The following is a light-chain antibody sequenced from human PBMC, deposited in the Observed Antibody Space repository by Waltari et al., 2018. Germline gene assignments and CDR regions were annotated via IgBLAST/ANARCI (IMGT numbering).Light chain of an antibody. Sequence: QSALTQPASVSGSPGQSITISCTGTSSDVGAYNYVSWYQQHPGRAPKLMIYEVSKRTSWFSNCFSGSKSGNTASLTISGLQAEDEADYYCNSYTSSSTLVFGGGTKLTVL. CDR1: SSDVGAYNY. V-gene: IGLV2-14*01. CDR2: EVS. J-gene: IGLJ2*01. CDR3: NSYTSSSTLV.